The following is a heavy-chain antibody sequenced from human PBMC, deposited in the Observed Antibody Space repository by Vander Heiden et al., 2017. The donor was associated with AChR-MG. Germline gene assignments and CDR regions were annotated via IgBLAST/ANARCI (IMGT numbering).Heavy chain of an antibody. CDR2: ISYDGSNK. J-gene: IGHJ4*02. Sequence: QVQLVASGGGVVQPGTSLRLSCPPSAFTLSNYAMHWGRQAPGKGLEWVAVISYDGSNKYYAASVEGRFTISRDNSKNTLYLQMNSLRAEDTAVYYCASFVVVAATPNTFDYWGQGTLVTVSS. CDR3: ASFVVVAATPNTFDY. V-gene: IGHV3-30-3*01. CDR1: AFTLSNYA. D-gene: IGHD2-15*01.